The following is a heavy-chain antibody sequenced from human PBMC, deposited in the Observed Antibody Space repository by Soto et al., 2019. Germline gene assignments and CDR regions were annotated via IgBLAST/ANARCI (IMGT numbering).Heavy chain of an antibody. J-gene: IGHJ3*02. D-gene: IGHD1-26*01. CDR1: GGSIGGSGDY. CDR3: ARDLYFDSAVGAFDI. CDR2: IYYSGHT. V-gene: IGHV4-31*03. Sequence: SETLCLTCSVSGGSIGGSGDYWGWIRQPPGKGLECIGYIYYSGHTYYNPSLESRATISVDTSKNQFSLKLISVTVADTAVYYCARDLYFDSAVGAFDIWGQGILVTVSS.